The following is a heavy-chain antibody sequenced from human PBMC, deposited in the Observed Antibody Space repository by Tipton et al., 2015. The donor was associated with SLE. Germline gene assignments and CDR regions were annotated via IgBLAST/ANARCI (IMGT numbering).Heavy chain of an antibody. Sequence: GSLRLSCAASGFTFSDYYMSWIRQAPGKGLEWVSYITSSRTYTNYADSVKGRFTISRDNAKNSLYLQMNSLRAEDTAVYYCARGRTSTVAATSPFDYWGQGTLVTVSS. CDR3: ARGRTSTVAATSPFDY. CDR2: ITSSRTYT. J-gene: IGHJ4*02. D-gene: IGHD6-19*01. CDR1: GFTFSDYY. V-gene: IGHV3-11*05.